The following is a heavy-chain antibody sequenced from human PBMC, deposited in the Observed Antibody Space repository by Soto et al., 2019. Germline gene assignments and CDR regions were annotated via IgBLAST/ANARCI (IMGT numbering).Heavy chain of an antibody. CDR2: INHAGTT. CDR1: GEYFSANC. J-gene: IGHJ5*02. V-gene: IGHV4-34*01. Sequence: SETLSLTCDISGEYFSANCWSWIRQTPGKGLEWLGEINHAGTTDYNPSVEDRIIISADASKNQFSLKLTSVTAMDTAVYYCATGGLFSSWGQGTLVTVSS. CDR3: ATGGLFSS.